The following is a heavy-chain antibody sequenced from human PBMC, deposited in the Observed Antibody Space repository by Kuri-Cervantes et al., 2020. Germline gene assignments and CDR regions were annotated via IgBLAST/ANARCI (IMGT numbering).Heavy chain of an antibody. CDR2: ISYDGSNK. CDR3: ARGESGYGRFDP. J-gene: IGHJ5*02. V-gene: IGHV3-30*03. Sequence: GESLKISCAASGFTFSSYGMHWVRQAPGKGLEWVAVISYDGSNKYYADSVKGRFTISRDNSKNTLYLQMNSLRAEDTAVYYCARGESGYGRFDPWGQGTLVTVSS. CDR1: GFTFSSYG. D-gene: IGHD3-22*01.